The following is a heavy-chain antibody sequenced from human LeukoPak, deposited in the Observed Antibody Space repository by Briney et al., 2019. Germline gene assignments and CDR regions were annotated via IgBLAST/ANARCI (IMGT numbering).Heavy chain of an antibody. CDR2: IYYSGST. CDR3: GRMLAGTFAY. J-gene: IGHJ4*02. Sequence: SETLSLTCTVSGGSISSYYWGWIRHPPGEGLEWIGYIYYSGSTNYNPSLKSRVTISVDTSKNQFSLKLSSVTAAGTAVYYCGRMLAGTFAYCGQPTPVTVPS. CDR1: GGSISSYY. V-gene: IGHV4-59*01. D-gene: IGHD6-19*01.